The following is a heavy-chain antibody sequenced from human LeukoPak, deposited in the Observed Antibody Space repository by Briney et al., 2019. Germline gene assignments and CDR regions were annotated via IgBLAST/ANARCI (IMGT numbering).Heavy chain of an antibody. J-gene: IGHJ4*02. Sequence: SETLSLTCTVSGGSISSYYWSWIRQPPGKGLEWIGYIYYSGSTNYNPSLKSRVTISVDTSKNQFSLKLSSVTAADTAVYYCARGDGQQWLAKPYYFDYWGQGTLVTVSS. CDR3: ARGDGQQWLAKPYYFDY. V-gene: IGHV4-59*01. D-gene: IGHD6-19*01. CDR1: GGSISSYY. CDR2: IYYSGST.